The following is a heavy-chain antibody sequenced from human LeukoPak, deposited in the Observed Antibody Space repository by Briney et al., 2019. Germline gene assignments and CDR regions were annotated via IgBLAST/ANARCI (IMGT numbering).Heavy chain of an antibody. CDR2: ISSSGSTI. CDR1: GFTFSSYS. J-gene: IGHJ4*02. Sequence: GGSLRLSCAGSGFTFSSYSMNWVRQAPGKGLEWVSYISSSGSTIYYADSVKGRFTISRDNAKNSLYLQMNSLRAEDTAVYYCASGSYATLNFWGQGTLVTVSS. V-gene: IGHV3-48*04. D-gene: IGHD1-26*01. CDR3: ASGSYATLNF.